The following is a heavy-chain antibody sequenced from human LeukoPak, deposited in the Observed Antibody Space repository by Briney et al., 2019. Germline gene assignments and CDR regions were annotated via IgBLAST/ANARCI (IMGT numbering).Heavy chain of an antibody. D-gene: IGHD3-10*01. CDR2: IYTSGST. J-gene: IGHJ5*02. Sequence: SETLSLTCTVSGGSISSYYWSWLRQPAGKGLEWIGRIYTSGSTNYNPSLKSRVTMSVDTSKNQFSLKLSSVTAADTAVYYCARDREVRGVIGWFDPWGQGTLVTASS. V-gene: IGHV4-4*07. CDR1: GGSISSYY. CDR3: ARDREVRGVIGWFDP.